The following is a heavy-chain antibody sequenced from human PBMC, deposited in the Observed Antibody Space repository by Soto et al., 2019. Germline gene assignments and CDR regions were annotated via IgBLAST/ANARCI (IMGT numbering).Heavy chain of an antibody. CDR1: GYTFTSYG. V-gene: IGHV1-18*01. CDR2: ISAYNGNT. Sequence: QVQLVQSGAEVKKPGASVKVSCKASGYTFTSYGISWVRQAPGQGLEWMGWISAYNGNTNYAQKLQGRVTMTTDTSTSTAYMELRSLRSDDTAVYYCARESGSYSYDAGWSDDAFDIWGQGTMVTVSS. J-gene: IGHJ3*02. D-gene: IGHD1-26*01. CDR3: ARESGSYSYDAGWSDDAFDI.